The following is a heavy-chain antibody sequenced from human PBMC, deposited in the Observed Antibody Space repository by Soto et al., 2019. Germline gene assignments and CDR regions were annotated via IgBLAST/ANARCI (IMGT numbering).Heavy chain of an antibody. D-gene: IGHD1-1*01. J-gene: IGHJ4*02. V-gene: IGHV4-59*01. CDR2: IHYTGTA. Sequence: EILSLTGTDAGACISNYYWSWIRQPPGKGLEWIGYIHYTGTANYNPSLKSRVTISVDTSKSQFSLKLTSVTAADTAFYYCARDVTGTSVDYWGQGTLVTVSS. CDR1: GACISNYY. CDR3: ARDVTGTSVDY.